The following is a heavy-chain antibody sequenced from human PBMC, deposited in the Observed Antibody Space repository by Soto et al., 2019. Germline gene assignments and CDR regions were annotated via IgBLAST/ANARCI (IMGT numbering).Heavy chain of an antibody. D-gene: IGHD3-3*01. CDR2: FDPEDGET. CDR1: GYTLTELS. V-gene: IGHV1-24*01. CDR3: ATSRPAIITIFGVVNPYNWFDH. J-gene: IGHJ5*02. Sequence: ASVKVSCKVSGYTLTELSMHWVRQAPGKGLEWMGGFDPEDGETIYAQKFQGRVTMTEDTSTDTAYMELSSLRSEDTAVYYCATSRPAIITIFGVVNPYNWFDHWGQGTLVTVSS.